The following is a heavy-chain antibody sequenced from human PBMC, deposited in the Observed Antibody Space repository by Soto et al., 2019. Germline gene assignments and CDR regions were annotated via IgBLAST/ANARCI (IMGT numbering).Heavy chain of an antibody. Sequence: ASVKVSCKASGYTFTSYAMHWVRQAPGQRLEWMGWINAGNGNTKYSQKFQGRVTITRDTSASTAYIELSSLRSEDTAVYYCARDPVIPYDSSGYYYSYFDYWGQGTLVTVSS. V-gene: IGHV1-3*01. D-gene: IGHD3-22*01. CDR2: INAGNGNT. J-gene: IGHJ4*02. CDR3: ARDPVIPYDSSGYYYSYFDY. CDR1: GYTFTSYA.